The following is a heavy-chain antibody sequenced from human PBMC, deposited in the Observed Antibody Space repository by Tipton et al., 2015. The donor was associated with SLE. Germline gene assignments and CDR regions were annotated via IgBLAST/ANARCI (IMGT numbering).Heavy chain of an antibody. CDR3: ARGPARDSTEYDRDV. V-gene: IGHV3-48*03. CDR2: ISSAGNAI. J-gene: IGHJ6*03. D-gene: IGHD2-15*01. Sequence: SLRLSCAASGFTFSSYWMAWVRQAPGKGLEWVSYISSAGNAIYYADSVRGRFTISRDNAKNSLYLQMSSLRGEDAALYYCARGPARDSTEYDRDVWGKGTTVTVSS. CDR1: GFTFSSYW.